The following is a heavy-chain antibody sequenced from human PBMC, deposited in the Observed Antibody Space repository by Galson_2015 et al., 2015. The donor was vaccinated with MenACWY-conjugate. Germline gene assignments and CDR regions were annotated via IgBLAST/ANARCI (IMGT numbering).Heavy chain of an antibody. V-gene: IGHV3-48*04. Sequence: YLILSCAASGFGFFTDRMNWGRQDPAKGLEWISYISGSSNTINYADSVKGLFTISRDNAKDSLFLQMNSLRAEDTAVYYCAKRGDYGEFEYWGQGTLVTVSS. CDR2: ISGSSNTI. CDR1: GFGFFTDR. CDR3: AKRGDYGEFEY. J-gene: IGHJ4*02. D-gene: IGHD4-17*01.